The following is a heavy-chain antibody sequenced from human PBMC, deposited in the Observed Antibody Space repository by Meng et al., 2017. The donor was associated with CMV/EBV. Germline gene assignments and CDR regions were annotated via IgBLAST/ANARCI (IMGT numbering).Heavy chain of an antibody. J-gene: IGHJ4*02. D-gene: IGHD3-10*01. Sequence: GESLKISCAASGFTFSSYGMHRVRQAPGKGLEWVAFIRYDGSNKYYADSVKGRFTISRDNSKNTQYLQMNSLRAEDKAVYYCAKLLNYYGSGTARDHWGQGTLVTVSS. CDR3: AKLLNYYGSGTARDH. CDR2: IRYDGSNK. V-gene: IGHV3-30*02. CDR1: GFTFSSYG.